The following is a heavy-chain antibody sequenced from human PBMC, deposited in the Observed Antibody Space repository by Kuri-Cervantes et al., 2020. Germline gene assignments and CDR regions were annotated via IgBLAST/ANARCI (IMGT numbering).Heavy chain of an antibody. V-gene: IGHV2-5*08. CDR2: IYWDDDK. Sequence: SGPTLVKPTQTLTLTCTFSGFSLSTSGMCVSWIRQPPGKALEWLALIYWDDDKHYSPSLKSRLTITKDTSKSQVVLTMTNMDPVDTATYFCAHNTVTTSRFFFDWFDPWGQGTLVTVS. J-gene: IGHJ5*02. CDR3: AHNTVTTSRFFFDWFDP. D-gene: IGHD4-17*01. CDR1: GFSLSTSGMC.